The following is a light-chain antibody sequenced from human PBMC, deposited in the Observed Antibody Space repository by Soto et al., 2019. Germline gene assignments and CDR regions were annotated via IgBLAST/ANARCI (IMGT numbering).Light chain of an antibody. V-gene: IGKV4-1*01. CDR1: QSILYSSSNQNY. Sequence: DIVMTQSPDSLAVSLGERATVNCKSSQSILYSSSNQNYLAWYQQKPGQPPKLLIYWASARESGVPDRFSGSGSGTEFTLIISNLQAEDVAVYYCQQYFSVPHTFGQGTKLEI. J-gene: IGKJ2*01. CDR2: WAS. CDR3: QQYFSVPHT.